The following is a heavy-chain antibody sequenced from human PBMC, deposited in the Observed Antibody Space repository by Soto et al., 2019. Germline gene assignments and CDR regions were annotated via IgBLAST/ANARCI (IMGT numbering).Heavy chain of an antibody. D-gene: IGHD2-15*01. CDR3: ARDRSRPPESPGYCSGGCYYYGMDV. V-gene: IGHV4-31*03. J-gene: IGHJ6*02. Sequence: SETHSLTSTVSGGSIISGGYYWSWIRKHPGKGLEWIGYIYYSGSTYYNPSLKSRVTISVDTSKNQFSLKLSSVTAADTAVYYCARDRSRPPESPGYCSGGCYYYGMDVWGQGTTVTVSS. CDR2: IYYSGST. CDR1: GGSIISGGYY.